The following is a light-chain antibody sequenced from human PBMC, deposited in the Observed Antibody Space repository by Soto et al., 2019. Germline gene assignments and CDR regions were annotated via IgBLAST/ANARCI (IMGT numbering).Light chain of an antibody. Sequence: EIVLTQSPATLSLSPGERATLSCRASQSVSSYLAWYQQKPGQAPRLLIYDASNRATGIPARFSGSGSGTDFTLTISSLEPEDFAVYYWQERRNWPWTFGQGTKVDIK. CDR2: DAS. J-gene: IGKJ1*01. V-gene: IGKV3-11*01. CDR1: QSVSSY. CDR3: QERRNWPWT.